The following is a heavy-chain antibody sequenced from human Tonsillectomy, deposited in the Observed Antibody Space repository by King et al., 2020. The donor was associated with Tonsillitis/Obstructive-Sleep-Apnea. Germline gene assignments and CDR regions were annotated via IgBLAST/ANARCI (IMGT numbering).Heavy chain of an antibody. V-gene: IGHV4-31*03. Sequence: QLQESGPGLVKPSQTLSLTCTVSGGSISSGGYYWSWIRQHPGKGLEWIGYIYYSGSTYYNPSLKSRVTISVDPSKNQFSLKLSSVTAADTAVYYCARDQVVRGVIHGMDVWGQGTTVTVSS. CDR3: ARDQVVRGVIHGMDV. D-gene: IGHD3-10*01. CDR1: GGSISSGGYY. J-gene: IGHJ6*02. CDR2: IYYSGST.